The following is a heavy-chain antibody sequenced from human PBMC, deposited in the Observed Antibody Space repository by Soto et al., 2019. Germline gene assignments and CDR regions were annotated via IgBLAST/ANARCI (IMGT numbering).Heavy chain of an antibody. Sequence: PSETLSLTCTVSGGSISSYYWSWIRQPPGKGLEWIGYIYYSGSTNYNPSLKSRVTISVDTSKNQFSLKLSSATAADTAVYYCARSDLLGYCSSTSCYRAFDIWGQGTMVTVSS. CDR1: GGSISSYY. CDR3: ARSDLLGYCSSTSCYRAFDI. CDR2: IYYSGST. J-gene: IGHJ3*02. D-gene: IGHD2-2*01. V-gene: IGHV4-59*01.